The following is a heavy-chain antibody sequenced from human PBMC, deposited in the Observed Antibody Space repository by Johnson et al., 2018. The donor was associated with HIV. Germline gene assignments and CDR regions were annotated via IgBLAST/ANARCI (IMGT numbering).Heavy chain of an antibody. CDR2: IKSKTDGGTT. D-gene: IGHD6-19*01. CDR3: AKGFSGWPHDAFDI. Sequence: MLLVESGGGLVKPGGSLRFSCAASGFIFTKAWMSWVRQAPGKGLEWVGRIKSKTDGGTTDYAAPVKGRFTISRDDSKNTLYLQMNSLRADDTAMYYCAKGFSGWPHDAFDIWGQGTMVTVSS. CDR1: GFIFTKAW. V-gene: IGHV3-15*01. J-gene: IGHJ3*02.